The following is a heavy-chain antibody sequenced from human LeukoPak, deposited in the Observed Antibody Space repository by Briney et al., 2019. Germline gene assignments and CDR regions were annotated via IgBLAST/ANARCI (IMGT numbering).Heavy chain of an antibody. V-gene: IGHV3-7*01. CDR2: IKLDGSEK. CDR1: GFTFSGNS. CDR3: AREAYCSTGNCLYYFDY. D-gene: IGHD2-2*01. Sequence: GGSLRLSCAASGFTFSGNSMSWVRQAPGKGLEWVANIKLDGSEKYYVDSVNGRFTISRDNAKNSLYLQMNSLRAGDTAVYYCAREAYCSTGNCLYYFDYWGQGTLVTVSS. J-gene: IGHJ4*02.